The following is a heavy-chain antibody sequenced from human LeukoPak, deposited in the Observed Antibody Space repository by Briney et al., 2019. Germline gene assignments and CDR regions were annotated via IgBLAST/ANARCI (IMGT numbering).Heavy chain of an antibody. CDR2: ISYDGSNK. Sequence: PGGSLRLSCAASGFTFSSYGMHWVRQAPGKGLEWVAVISYDGSNKYYAYSVKGRFTISRDNSKNTPYLQMNSLRAEDTAVYYCAKDSYYDDSSGYFQHWGQGTLVTVSS. V-gene: IGHV3-30*18. CDR3: AKDSYYDDSSGYFQH. J-gene: IGHJ1*01. CDR1: GFTFSSYG. D-gene: IGHD3-22*01.